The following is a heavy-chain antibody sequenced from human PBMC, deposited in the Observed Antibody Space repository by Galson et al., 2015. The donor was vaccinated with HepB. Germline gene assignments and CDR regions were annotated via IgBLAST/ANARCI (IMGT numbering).Heavy chain of an antibody. CDR3: MRDHRNPSLEWSVYRSGYPVGTFDY. Sequence: SLRLSCAASGFTFSNAWMSWVCQAPGKGLEWVGRIKSKTDGGTTDYAAPVKGRFTNSRDNSKNSLYLHINSLRTEDTAVYYCMRDHRNPSLEWSVYRSGYPVGTFDYWGQGTLVTVSS. CDR1: GFTFSNAW. V-gene: IGHV3-15*01. J-gene: IGHJ4*02. CDR2: IKSKTDGGTT. D-gene: IGHD3-3*01.